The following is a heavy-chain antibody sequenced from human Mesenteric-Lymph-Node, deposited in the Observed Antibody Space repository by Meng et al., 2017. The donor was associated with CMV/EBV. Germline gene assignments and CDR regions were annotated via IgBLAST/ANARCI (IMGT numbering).Heavy chain of an antibody. D-gene: IGHD1-26*01. J-gene: IGHJ4*02. V-gene: IGHV1-69*05. CDR2: IIPIFGTA. CDR3: ARGGDSGSYWEWGPFDY. Sequence: SVKVSCKASGGTFSSYAISWVRQAPGQGLEWMGGIIPIFGTANYAQKFQGRVTITTDESTSTAYMELSSLRSEDTAVYYCARGGDSGSYWEWGPFDYWGQGTLVTVSS. CDR1: GGTFSSYA.